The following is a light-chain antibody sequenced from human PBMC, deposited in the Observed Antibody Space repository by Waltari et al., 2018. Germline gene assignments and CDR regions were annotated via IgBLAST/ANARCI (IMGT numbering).Light chain of an antibody. CDR1: SSDVGGYNL. V-gene: IGLV2-14*01. CDR3: TSYITTRGDWV. J-gene: IGLJ3*02. CDR2: EVS. Sequence: QSALTQPASVSGSPGQSITISCTGTSSDVGGYNLVSWHQQHPGKAPKHIIYEVSNLPSGVYNRFSGSKSGNTASLTISGLQAEDEADYYCTSYITTRGDWVFGGGTKLTVL.